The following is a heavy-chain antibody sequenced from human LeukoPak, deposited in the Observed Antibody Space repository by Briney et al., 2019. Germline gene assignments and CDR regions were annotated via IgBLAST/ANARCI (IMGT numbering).Heavy chain of an antibody. D-gene: IGHD6-19*01. CDR2: ISSSSSYI. J-gene: IGHJ4*02. Sequence: GGSLRLSCAASGFIFSSYSMNWVRQAPGQGLEWVSSISSSSSYIYYADSVKGRFTISRDNAKNSLYLQMNSLRAEDTAVYYCARDREYSSGYFDYWGQGTLVTVSS. CDR1: GFIFSSYS. V-gene: IGHV3-21*01. CDR3: ARDREYSSGYFDY.